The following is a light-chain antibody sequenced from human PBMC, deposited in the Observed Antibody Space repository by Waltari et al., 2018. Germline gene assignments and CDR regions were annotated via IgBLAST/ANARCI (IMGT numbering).Light chain of an antibody. CDR2: GAS. J-gene: IGKJ5*01. V-gene: IGKV3-15*01. CDR3: QQYNHWPPIT. CDR1: QRIADN. Sequence: EIVMTQSPATLSASPGERATFSCRARQRIADNLAWYHQKPAQAPRLLRYGASTRATGVPARFRGSGSGTEFTLTISSLQSEDVAVYYCQQYNHWPPITFGQGTRLEIK.